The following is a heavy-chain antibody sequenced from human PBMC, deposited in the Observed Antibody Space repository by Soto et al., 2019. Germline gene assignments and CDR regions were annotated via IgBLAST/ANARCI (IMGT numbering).Heavy chain of an antibody. V-gene: IGHV4-4*02. Sequence: SETLSLTCAVSGGSISSSNWWSWVRQPPGKGLEWIGEIYHSGSTNYNPSLKSRVTISVDTSKNQFSLKLSSVTAADTAVYYCARDLGGNYYDSSGFNWFDPWGQGTLVTVSS. D-gene: IGHD3-22*01. CDR1: GGSISSSNW. CDR2: IYHSGST. CDR3: ARDLGGNYYDSSGFNWFDP. J-gene: IGHJ5*02.